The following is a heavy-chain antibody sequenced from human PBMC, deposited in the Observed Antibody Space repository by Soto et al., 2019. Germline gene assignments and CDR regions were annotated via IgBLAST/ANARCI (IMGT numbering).Heavy chain of an antibody. D-gene: IGHD5-12*01. CDR3: ARGHWWIIPYYYYMDV. Sequence: PSETLSLTCTVSGGSISSYYWSWIRQPPGKGLEWIGYIYYSGSTNYNPSLKSRVTISVDTSKNQFSLKLSSVTAADTAVYYCARGHWWIIPYYYYMDVWGKGTTVTVSS. J-gene: IGHJ6*03. V-gene: IGHV4-59*01. CDR2: IYYSGST. CDR1: GGSISSYY.